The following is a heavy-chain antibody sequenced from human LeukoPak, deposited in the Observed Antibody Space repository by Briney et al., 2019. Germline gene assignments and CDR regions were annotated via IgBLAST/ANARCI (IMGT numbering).Heavy chain of an antibody. CDR2: IYYSGST. D-gene: IGHD1-1*01. J-gene: IGHJ4*02. Sequence: SETLSLTCTVSGGSISSSSYYWGWIRQPPGKGLEWIGSIYYSGSTYYNPSLKSRVTISVDTSKNQFSLKLSSVTAADTAVYYCARGIYNWNYFDYWGQGTLVTVSS. CDR3: ARGIYNWNYFDY. V-gene: IGHV4-39*01. CDR1: GGSISSSSYY.